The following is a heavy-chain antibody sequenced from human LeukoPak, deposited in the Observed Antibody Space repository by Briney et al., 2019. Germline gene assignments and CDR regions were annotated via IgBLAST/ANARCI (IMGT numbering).Heavy chain of an antibody. CDR3: VKEVPRSASSY. Sequence: GGSLRLSCAVSRFIFNGYGMHWVRQAPGEGLEWVAFVRDDGINRYYADSVKGRFTISRDNSNYTLYLQMNSLTPEDTAVYYCVKEVPRSASSYWGQGTLVTVSS. J-gene: IGHJ4*02. D-gene: IGHD3-3*01. CDR2: VRDDGINR. CDR1: RFIFNGYG. V-gene: IGHV3-30*02.